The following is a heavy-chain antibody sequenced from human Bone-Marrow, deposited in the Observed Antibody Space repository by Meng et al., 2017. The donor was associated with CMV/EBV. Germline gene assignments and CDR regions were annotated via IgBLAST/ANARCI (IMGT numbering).Heavy chain of an antibody. CDR1: GGSVSSGSYY. CDR3: ARGVDYESSGYWGD. V-gene: IGHV4-61*01. J-gene: IGHJ4*02. Sequence: SETLSLTCTVSGGSVSSGSYYWSWIRQPPGKGLEWIGYIYYSGSTNYNPSLKSRVTISLDTSKNQFSLRLSSVTAADTAVYYCARGVDYESSGYWGDWGQGTLVTVSS. CDR2: IYYSGST. D-gene: IGHD3-22*01.